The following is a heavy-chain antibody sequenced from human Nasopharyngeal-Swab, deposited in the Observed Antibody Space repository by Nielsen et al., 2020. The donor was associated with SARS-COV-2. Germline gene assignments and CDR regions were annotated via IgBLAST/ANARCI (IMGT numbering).Heavy chain of an antibody. V-gene: IGHV1-18*01. CDR2: ISAYNGNT. D-gene: IGHD2-2*01. Sequence: ASVKVSCKASGYTFTSYGISWVRQAPGQGLEWMGWISAYNGNTNYAQKLQERVTITRDMPTSTAYMELSSLRSEDTAVYYCAAVYCSSTSCHDAFDIWGQGTMVTVSS. CDR1: GYTFTSYG. J-gene: IGHJ3*02. CDR3: AAVYCSSTSCHDAFDI.